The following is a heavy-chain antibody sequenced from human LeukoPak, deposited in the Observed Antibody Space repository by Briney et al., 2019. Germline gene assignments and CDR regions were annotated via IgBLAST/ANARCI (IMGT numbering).Heavy chain of an antibody. V-gene: IGHV3-72*01. D-gene: IGHD3-16*01. CDR1: GFTLTDHY. Sequence: GGSLKLSCAASGFTLTDHYMDWVRQAPGKGLEWIGRSRNKPTSYTTEFAASVKGRFSISGDDSERSLYLQMNSPTTEDTAVYYCTRGWSNGNYYAFDVWGQGTMVTVSS. CDR3: TRGWSNGNYYAFDV. J-gene: IGHJ3*01. CDR2: SRNKPTSYTT.